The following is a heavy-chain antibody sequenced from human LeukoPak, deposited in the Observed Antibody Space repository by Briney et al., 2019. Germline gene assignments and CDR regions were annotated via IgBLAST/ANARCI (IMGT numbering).Heavy chain of an antibody. J-gene: IGHJ3*02. CDR1: GGSISSGGYY. Sequence: SQTLSLTCTVSGGSISSGGYYWSWIRQHPGKGLEWIGYIYYSGSTYYNPSLKSRVTISVDTSKNQFSRKLSSVTAADTAVYYCARERRDGYNWDAFDIWGQGTMVTVSS. CDR2: IYYSGST. D-gene: IGHD5-12*01. CDR3: ARERRDGYNWDAFDI. V-gene: IGHV4-31*03.